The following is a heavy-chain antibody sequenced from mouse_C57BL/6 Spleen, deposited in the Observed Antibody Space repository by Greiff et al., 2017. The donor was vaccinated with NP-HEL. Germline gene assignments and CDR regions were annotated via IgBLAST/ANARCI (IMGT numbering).Heavy chain of an antibody. J-gene: IGHJ1*03. D-gene: IGHD2-1*01. V-gene: IGHV1-69*01. CDR1: GYTFTSYW. CDR2: IDPSDSYT. CDR3: ARRGNYGTDWYFDV. Sequence: VQLQQPGAELVMPGASVKLSCKASGYTFTSYWMHWVKQRPGQGLEWIGEIDPSDSYTNYNQKFKGKSTLPVDNSYSTAYMQRSSLTSEDSAVYYCARRGNYGTDWYFDVWGTGTTVTVSS.